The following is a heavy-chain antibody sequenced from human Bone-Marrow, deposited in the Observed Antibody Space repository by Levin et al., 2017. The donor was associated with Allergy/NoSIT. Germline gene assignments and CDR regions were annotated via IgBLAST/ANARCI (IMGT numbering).Heavy chain of an antibody. CDR1: GDSIDSYY. V-gene: IGHV4-59*03. J-gene: IGHJ4*02. CDR2: FYSSGGA. D-gene: IGHD1-26*01. CDR3: SGSYRPMELDF. Sequence: PSETLSLTCNVAGDSIDSYYWSWIRRPPGKGLEWIGYFYSSGGAMYNPSLKSRVTISLDATQNLLSLKLTSVTTADTAMYFCSGSYRPMELDFWGPGILVSVAS.